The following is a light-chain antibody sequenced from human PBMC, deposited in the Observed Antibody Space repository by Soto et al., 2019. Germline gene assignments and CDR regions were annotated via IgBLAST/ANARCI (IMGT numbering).Light chain of an antibody. CDR3: SSYTSASTYV. Sequence: QSVLTQPASVSGSPGQSITISCTGTSGDIGAYDYVSWYQQHPGTAPKLMIYDVNDRPSGVSDRFSGSKSANTASLTISGLQAEDEADYYCSSYTSASTYVFGPGTKVTVL. CDR1: SGDIGAYDY. CDR2: DVN. V-gene: IGLV2-14*03. J-gene: IGLJ1*01.